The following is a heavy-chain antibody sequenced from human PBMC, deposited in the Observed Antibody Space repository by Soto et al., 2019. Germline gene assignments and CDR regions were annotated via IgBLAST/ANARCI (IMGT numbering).Heavy chain of an antibody. Sequence: QLHLVQSGAVVKKPGASVTVSCSASGYPVTAYYMHWVRQAPGRGLEWMGGINPATGAAKYTQTFPGRVTVARDTSTSTVFRELSGLTSVDTAVFYCARGGGVGVAGSAAFDMWGQGTLVTVSS. J-gene: IGHJ3*02. CDR2: INPATGAA. D-gene: IGHD3-3*01. V-gene: IGHV1-2*02. CDR3: ARGGGVGVAGSAAFDM. CDR1: GYPVTAYY.